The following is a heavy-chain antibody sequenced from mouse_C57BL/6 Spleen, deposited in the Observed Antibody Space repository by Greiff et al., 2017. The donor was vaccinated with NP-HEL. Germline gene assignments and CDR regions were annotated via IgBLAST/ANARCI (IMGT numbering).Heavy chain of an antibody. D-gene: IGHD2-1*01. CDR2: IYPGGGYT. V-gene: IGHV1-63*01. Sequence: VQLQQSGAELVRPGTSVKMSCKASGYTFTNYWIGWAKQRPGHGLEWIGDIYPGGGYTNYNEKFKGKATLTADKSSSTAYMQFSSLTSEDSAIYYCARENYGNYGNAMDYWGQGTSVTVSS. CDR1: GYTFTNYW. J-gene: IGHJ4*01. CDR3: ARENYGNYGNAMDY.